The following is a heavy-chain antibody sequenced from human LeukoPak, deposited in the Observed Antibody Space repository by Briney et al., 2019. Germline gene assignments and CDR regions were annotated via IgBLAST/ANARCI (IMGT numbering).Heavy chain of an antibody. J-gene: IGHJ3*02. V-gene: IGHV1-46*01. Sequence: GASVKVSCKASGYTFTNYYMHWVRQAPGQGLEWMGEINPSGGSTSYAQKFRGRVTMTRDTSTSTVYMKLSSLKSEDTAVYYCARALAILWPPGAFDIWGQGTMVTVSS. CDR2: INPSGGST. CDR1: GYTFTNYY. CDR3: ARALAILWPPGAFDI. D-gene: IGHD2-21*01.